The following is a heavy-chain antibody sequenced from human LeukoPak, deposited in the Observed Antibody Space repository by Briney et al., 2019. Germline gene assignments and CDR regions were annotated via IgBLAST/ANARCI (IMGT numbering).Heavy chain of an antibody. CDR1: GFTFSSYA. J-gene: IGHJ4*02. Sequence: GGSLRLSCAASGFTFSSYAMRWVRQAPGKGLEWVSTISGSGDSTYYANSVKGRFTISRDNAKNSLYLQMNSLRAEDTAVYYCARRSPNYYFDYWGQGTPVTVSS. CDR2: ISGSGDST. CDR3: ARRSPNYYFDY. V-gene: IGHV3-23*01.